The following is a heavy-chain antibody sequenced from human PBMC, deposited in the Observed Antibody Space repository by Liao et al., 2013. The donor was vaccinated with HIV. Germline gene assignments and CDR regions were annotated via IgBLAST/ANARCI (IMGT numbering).Heavy chain of an antibody. J-gene: IGHJ3*02. V-gene: IGHV4-61*02. CDR1: GGSISSGSYY. CDR2: IYTSGTT. Sequence: QVQLQESGPGLVKPSQTLSLTCTVSGGSISSGSYYWSWIRQPAGKGLEWIGRIYTSGTTYYNPSLRSRVTVSLDTSKNRFSLKVSSVTAADTAVYFCARAPTGDAFDIWGQGTVVTVSS. D-gene: IGHD1-1*01. CDR3: ARAPTGDAFDI.